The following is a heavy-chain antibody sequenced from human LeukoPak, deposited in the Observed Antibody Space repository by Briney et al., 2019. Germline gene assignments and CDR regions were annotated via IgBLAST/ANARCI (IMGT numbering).Heavy chain of an antibody. CDR1: GFTFSSYA. CDR3: ATGPGGAFDI. V-gene: IGHV3-64*01. CDR2: ISSNGGST. D-gene: IGHD3-16*01. Sequence: GGSLRLSCAASGFTFSSYAMHWVRQAPGKGLEYASAISSNGGSTYYANSVKGRFTISRDNSKNTLYLQMGSLRAEDMAVYYCATGPGGAFDIWGQGTMVTVSS. J-gene: IGHJ3*02.